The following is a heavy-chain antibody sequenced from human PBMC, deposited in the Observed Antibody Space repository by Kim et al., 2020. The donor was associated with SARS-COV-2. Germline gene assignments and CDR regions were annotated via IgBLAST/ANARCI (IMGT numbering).Heavy chain of an antibody. CDR3: ASFYYYDSSGYYSPFDY. D-gene: IGHD3-22*01. CDR2: INHSGST. Sequence: SETLSLTCAVYGGSFSGYYWSWIRQPPGKGLEWIGEINHSGSTNYNPSLKSRVTISVDTSKNQFSLKLSSVTAADTAVYYCASFYYYDSSGYYSPFDYWGQGTLVTVSS. J-gene: IGHJ4*02. V-gene: IGHV4-34*01. CDR1: GGSFSGYY.